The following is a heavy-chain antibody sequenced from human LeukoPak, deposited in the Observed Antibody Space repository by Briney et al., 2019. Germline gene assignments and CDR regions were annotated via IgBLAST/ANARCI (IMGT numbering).Heavy chain of an antibody. V-gene: IGHV4-31*03. J-gene: IGHJ5*02. CDR3: ARGFEVATPQGWFDP. CDR1: GGSISSGGYY. D-gene: IGHD5-12*01. CDR2: IYYSGST. Sequence: SETLSLTCTVSGGSISSGGYYWSWIRQHPGKGLEWIGYIYYSGSTYYNPSLKSRVTISVDTSKNQFSLKLSSVTAADTAVYYCARGFEVATPQGWFDPWGQGTLVTVSS.